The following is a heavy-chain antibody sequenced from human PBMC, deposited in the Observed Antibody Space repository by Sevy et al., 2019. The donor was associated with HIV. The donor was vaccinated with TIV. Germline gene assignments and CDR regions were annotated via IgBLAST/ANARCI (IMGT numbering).Heavy chain of an antibody. V-gene: IGHV3-33*01. J-gene: IGHJ6*02. CDR3: ARAYRGSYGMDV. CDR2: IWYDGSNK. Sequence: GGSLRLSCAASGFTFSSYGMHWVRQAPGKGLEGVAFIWYDGSNKYYADSVKGRFSISRDNSKNTLYLQMNSLRAEDTAVYYCARAYRGSYGMDVWGQGTTVTVSS. D-gene: IGHD1-26*01. CDR1: GFTFSSYG.